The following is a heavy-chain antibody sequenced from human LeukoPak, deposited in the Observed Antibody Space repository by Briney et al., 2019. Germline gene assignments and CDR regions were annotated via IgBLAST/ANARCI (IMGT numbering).Heavy chain of an antibody. Sequence: ASVKVSCKVSGYTLTELSMHWVRQAPGKGLEWMGGFDPEDGETIYAQKFQGRVTMTEDTSTDTAYMELSSLRSEDTAVYYCVTHPNYDILTGYHYWGQGTLVTVSS. D-gene: IGHD3-9*01. V-gene: IGHV1-24*01. CDR1: GYTLTELS. CDR3: VTHPNYDILTGYHY. CDR2: FDPEDGET. J-gene: IGHJ4*02.